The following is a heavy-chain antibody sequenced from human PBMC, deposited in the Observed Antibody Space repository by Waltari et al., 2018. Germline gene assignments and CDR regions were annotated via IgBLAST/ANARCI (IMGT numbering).Heavy chain of an antibody. CDR1: GFTFSSYA. Sequence: EVQLLESGGGLVQPEGSLRLSCAASGFTFSSYAMSWVRQAPGKGLEWVSAISGSGGSTYYADSVKGRFTISRDNSKNTLYLQMNSLRAEDTAVYYCAKDPMYDSSGYYPSVAFDIWGQGTMVTVSS. CDR2: ISGSGGST. CDR3: AKDPMYDSSGYYPSVAFDI. D-gene: IGHD3-22*01. V-gene: IGHV3-23*01. J-gene: IGHJ3*02.